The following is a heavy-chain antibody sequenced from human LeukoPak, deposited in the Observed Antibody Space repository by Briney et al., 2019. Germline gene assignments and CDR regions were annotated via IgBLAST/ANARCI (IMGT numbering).Heavy chain of an antibody. V-gene: IGHV3-7*01. Sequence: GGSLRLSCVASGFTFSDYYMSWVRQPPGKGLEWVANIKPDGSEIYYVDSVKGRFTFSRDNAKNSLFLQMNSLRAEDTAVYYCAREVTPYYWGQGTLVTVSS. CDR2: IKPDGSEI. CDR3: AREVTPYY. D-gene: IGHD4-23*01. J-gene: IGHJ4*02. CDR1: GFTFSDYY.